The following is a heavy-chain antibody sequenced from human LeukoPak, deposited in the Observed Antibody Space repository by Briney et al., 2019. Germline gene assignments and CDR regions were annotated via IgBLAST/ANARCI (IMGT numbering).Heavy chain of an antibody. CDR1: GFTFSSYS. V-gene: IGHV3-21*01. CDR3: SSTEDPYYYYYYMDV. Sequence: GGSLRLSCAASGFTFSSYSMDWVRQAPGKGLEWVSSISSSSSYISYADSVKGRFTISRDNAKNSLYLQMNSLRAEDTAVYYCSSTEDPYYYYYYMDVWGKGTTVTVSS. CDR2: ISSSSSYI. J-gene: IGHJ6*03. D-gene: IGHD2-2*01.